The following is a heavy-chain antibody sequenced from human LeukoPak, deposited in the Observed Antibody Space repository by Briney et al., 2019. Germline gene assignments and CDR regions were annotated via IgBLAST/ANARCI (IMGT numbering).Heavy chain of an antibody. J-gene: IGHJ4*02. V-gene: IGHV3-23*01. Sequence: ARSLRLSCEASEFTFSSAAMTWVRQAPGKGLQWVSLISNSGANTYYADSVKGRFTIPRDDSKNTLYLLMDSLRAEDTAVYYCAKDIQAANWGQGTLVTVSS. CDR2: ISNSGANT. CDR1: EFTFSSAA. D-gene: IGHD5-18*01. CDR3: AKDIQAAN.